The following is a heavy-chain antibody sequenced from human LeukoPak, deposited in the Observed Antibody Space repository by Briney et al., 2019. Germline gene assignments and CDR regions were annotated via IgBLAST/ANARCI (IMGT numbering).Heavy chain of an antibody. J-gene: IGHJ5*02. D-gene: IGHD2-15*01. Sequence: SETLSLTCSVSGDSISRYYWNWIRRPAGQGLEWIGLVYGSGGTNYNPNLKSRVTMSVDRSKNQFSLKMTSVTAADTAFYYCARDVAGDWFDLWGRGTLVTVSS. CDR3: ARDVAGDWFDL. CDR2: VYGSGGT. V-gene: IGHV4-4*07. CDR1: GDSISRYY.